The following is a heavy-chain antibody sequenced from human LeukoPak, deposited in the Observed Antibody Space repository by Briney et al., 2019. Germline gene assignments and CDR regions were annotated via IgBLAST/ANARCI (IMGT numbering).Heavy chain of an antibody. Sequence: PSETLSLTCTVSGDSIATSSHYWGWIRQPPGKGLEWIGSIYHSGSTYYNPSLKSRVTISVDTSKNQFSLKLSSVTAADTAVYYCARGDREYYYYYYYMDVWGKGTTVTVSS. CDR2: IYHSGST. J-gene: IGHJ6*03. D-gene: IGHD2/OR15-2a*01. CDR3: ARGDREYYYYYYYMDV. V-gene: IGHV4-39*07. CDR1: GDSIATSSHY.